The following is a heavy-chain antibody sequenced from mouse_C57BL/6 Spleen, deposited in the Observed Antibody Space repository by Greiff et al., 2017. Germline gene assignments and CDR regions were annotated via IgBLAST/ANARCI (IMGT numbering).Heavy chain of an antibody. D-gene: IGHD3-2*02. Sequence: QVQLQQSGAELVRPGTSVKVSCKASGYAFTNYLIEWVKQRPGQGLEWIGVINPGSGGTNYNEKFKGKATLTADKSSSTAYMQLSSLTSEDSAVYFCASETAQATSFAYWGQGTLVTVSA. J-gene: IGHJ3*01. CDR3: ASETAQATSFAY. CDR1: GYAFTNYL. V-gene: IGHV1-54*01. CDR2: INPGSGGT.